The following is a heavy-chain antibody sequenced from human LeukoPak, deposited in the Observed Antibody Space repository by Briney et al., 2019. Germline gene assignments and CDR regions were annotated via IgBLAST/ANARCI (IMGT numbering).Heavy chain of an antibody. V-gene: IGHV4-34*01. CDR2: INHSGST. J-gene: IGHJ5*02. CDR3: ARTPWCSSTSCYNRLQKGWLDP. CDR1: GGSFSGYY. D-gene: IGHD2-2*02. Sequence: SETLSLTCAVYGGSFSGYYWSWIRQPPGKGLEWIGEINHSGSTNYNPSLKSRVTISVDTSKNQFSLKLSSVTAADTAVYYCARTPWCSSTSCYNRLQKGWLDPWGPGTLVTVSS.